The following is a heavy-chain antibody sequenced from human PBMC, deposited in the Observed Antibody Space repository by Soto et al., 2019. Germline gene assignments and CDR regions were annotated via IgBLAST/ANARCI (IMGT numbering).Heavy chain of an antibody. V-gene: IGHV3-74*01. CDR2: INSDGSST. Sequence: GGSLRLSCAASGFTFSSYWMHWVRQAPGKGLVWVSRINSDGSSTSYADSVKGRFTISRDNAKNTLYLQMNSLRAEDTAVYYCARAVVAGQGGFDPWGQGTLVTVSS. CDR1: GFTFSSYW. D-gene: IGHD6-19*01. J-gene: IGHJ5*02. CDR3: ARAVVAGQGGFDP.